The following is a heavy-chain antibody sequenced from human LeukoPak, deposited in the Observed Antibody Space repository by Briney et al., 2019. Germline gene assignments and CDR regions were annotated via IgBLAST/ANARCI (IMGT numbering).Heavy chain of an antibody. V-gene: IGHV3-30*18. J-gene: IGHJ4*02. D-gene: IGHD5-24*01. CDR1: GFTFSSYG. CDR3: AKAWRNGYNSFDY. CDR2: TSDDGSAA. Sequence: GGSLRLSCAASGFTFSSYGMHWVRQAPGKGLEWVAFTSDDGSAAFYADSVKGRFAISRDNSNNPLYLQMNSLRADDTAVYYCAKAWRNGYNSFDYWGQGTPVTASS.